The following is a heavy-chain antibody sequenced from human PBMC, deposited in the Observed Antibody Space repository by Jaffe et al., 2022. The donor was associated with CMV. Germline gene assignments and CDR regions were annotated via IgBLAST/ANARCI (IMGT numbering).Heavy chain of an antibody. J-gene: IGHJ3*02. D-gene: IGHD3-22*01. CDR3: ARSMIVALGAFDI. Sequence: EVQLVESGGGLVQPGGSLRLSCAASGFTFSSYEMNWVRQAPGKGLEWVSYISTTGGTIYYADSVKGRFTISRDNAKNSLNLQMNSLRAEDTAVYSCARSMIVALGAFDIWGQGTMVTVSS. CDR2: ISTTGGTI. V-gene: IGHV3-48*03. CDR1: GFTFSSYE.